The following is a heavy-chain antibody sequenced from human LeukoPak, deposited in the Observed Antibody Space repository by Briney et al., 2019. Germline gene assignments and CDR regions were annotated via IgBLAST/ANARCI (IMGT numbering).Heavy chain of an antibody. V-gene: IGHV1-8*01. Sequence: ASMKVSCKASGYTFTSYDINWVRQATGQGLEWMGWMNPNSGNTGYAQKFQGRVTMTRNNSISTAYMELSSLRSEDTAVYYCARGLAAGYNWFDPWGQGTLVTVSS. CDR2: MNPNSGNT. J-gene: IGHJ5*02. CDR3: ARGLAAGYNWFDP. D-gene: IGHD6-13*01. CDR1: GYTFTSYD.